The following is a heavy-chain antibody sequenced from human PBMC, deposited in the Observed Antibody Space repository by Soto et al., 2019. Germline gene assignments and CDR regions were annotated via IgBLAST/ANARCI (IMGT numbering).Heavy chain of an antibody. CDR1: GFIFSSYP. V-gene: IGHV3-30-3*02. CDR3: TKSRHYYDSSGYHNDY. D-gene: IGHD3-22*01. CDR2: ISYDGSNK. Sequence: GGSLRLSCAASGFIFSSYPMHWVRQAPGKGLEWVVVISYDGSNKYYADSVKGRFTISRDNSKNTLYLQMNSLRVEDTAVYYCTKSRHYYDSSGYHNDYWGQGALVTVYS. J-gene: IGHJ4*02.